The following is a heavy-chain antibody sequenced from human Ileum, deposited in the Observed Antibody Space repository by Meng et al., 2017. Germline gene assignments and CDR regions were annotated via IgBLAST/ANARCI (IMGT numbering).Heavy chain of an antibody. Sequence: QGRLQESGPGLVRPSGTLSLTCAVSGGSISSNTYWSWVRQPPGKGLEWIGQISHSGSAYYNPSLKSRVTMSVDKSKSQFSLMLTSVTAADTAIHYCARHGGYSQDFWGQGTLVTVSS. CDR3: ARHGGYSQDF. D-gene: IGHD4-23*01. J-gene: IGHJ4*02. V-gene: IGHV4-4*02. CDR2: ISHSGSA. CDR1: GGSISSNTY.